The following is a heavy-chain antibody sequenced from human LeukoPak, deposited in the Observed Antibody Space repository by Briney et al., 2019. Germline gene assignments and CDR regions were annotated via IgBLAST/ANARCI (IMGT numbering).Heavy chain of an antibody. Sequence: SVKVSCEASGGTFSSYAISWVRQAPGQGLEWMGRIIPILGIANYAQKFQGRVTITADKSTSTAYMELSSLRSEDTAVYYCARDRRWNTNWFDPWGQGTLVTVSS. CDR2: IIPILGIA. J-gene: IGHJ5*02. V-gene: IGHV1-69*04. D-gene: IGHD1/OR15-1a*01. CDR1: GGTFSSYA. CDR3: ARDRRWNTNWFDP.